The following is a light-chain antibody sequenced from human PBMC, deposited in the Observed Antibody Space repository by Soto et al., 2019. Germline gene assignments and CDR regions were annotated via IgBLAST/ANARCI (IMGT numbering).Light chain of an antibody. CDR3: CSYAGSYTFVV. V-gene: IGLV2-11*01. CDR2: DVS. Sequence: QSALTQPRSVSGSPGQSVTISCTGTSSDVGGYNYVSWYQQHPGKAPKLMIYDVSKRPSGVPDRFSGSKSGNTASLTISGFQAEDEADYYCCSYAGSYTFVVFGTGTKLTVL. CDR1: SSDVGGYNY. J-gene: IGLJ1*01.